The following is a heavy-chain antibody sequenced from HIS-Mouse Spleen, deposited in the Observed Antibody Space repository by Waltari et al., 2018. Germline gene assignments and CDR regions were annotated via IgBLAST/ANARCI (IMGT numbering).Heavy chain of an antibody. D-gene: IGHD6-13*01. CDR2: IYYRGST. J-gene: IGHJ2*01. Sequence: QLQLQESGPGLVKPSETLSLTCTVSGGSISSSSYYWGWIRQPPGTGLEWIGSIYYRGSTYYNPSLKSRVTMSVDTSKNQFSLKLSSVTAADTAVYYCAREIPYSSSWYDWYFDLWGRGTLVTVSS. CDR1: GGSISSSSYY. V-gene: IGHV4-39*07. CDR3: AREIPYSSSWYDWYFDL.